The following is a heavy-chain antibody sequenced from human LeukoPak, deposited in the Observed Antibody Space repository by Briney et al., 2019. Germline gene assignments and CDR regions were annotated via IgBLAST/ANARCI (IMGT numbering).Heavy chain of an antibody. CDR1: GGSISSYYW. D-gene: IGHD3-22*01. CDR3: ARTLMIVDLYWYFDL. J-gene: IGHJ2*01. Sequence: TLSLTCTVSGGSISSYYWSWIRQPPGKALEWLARIDWDDDKYYSTSLKTRLTISKDTSKNQVVLTMTNMDPVDTATYYCARTLMIVDLYWYFDLWGRGTLVTVSS. CDR2: IDWDDDK. V-gene: IGHV2-70*11.